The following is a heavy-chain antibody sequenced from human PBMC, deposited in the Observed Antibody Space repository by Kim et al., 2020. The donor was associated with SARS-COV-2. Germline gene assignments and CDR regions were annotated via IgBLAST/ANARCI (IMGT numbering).Heavy chain of an antibody. CDR3: ARAIYGDYVRE. D-gene: IGHD4-17*01. Sequence: TYYNPSHKGRVTISVDTTKNQFSLKLRSVTAADTAVYYCARAIYGDYVREWGQGTLVTVSS. V-gene: IGHV4-30-2*05. CDR2: T. J-gene: IGHJ4*02.